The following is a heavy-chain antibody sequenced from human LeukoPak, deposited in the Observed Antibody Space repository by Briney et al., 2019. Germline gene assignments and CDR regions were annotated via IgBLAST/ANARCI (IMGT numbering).Heavy chain of an antibody. CDR3: ARAIPRYIAVATRVNWFDP. V-gene: IGHV4-34*01. Sequence: SETLSLTCAVYGGSFSGYYWSWIRQPPGKGLEWIGEINHSGSTNYNPSLKSRVTISVDTSKNQFSLKLSSVTAADTAVYYCARAIPRYIAVATRVNWFDPWGQGTLVTVSS. J-gene: IGHJ5*02. CDR2: INHSGST. CDR1: GGSFSGYY. D-gene: IGHD6-19*01.